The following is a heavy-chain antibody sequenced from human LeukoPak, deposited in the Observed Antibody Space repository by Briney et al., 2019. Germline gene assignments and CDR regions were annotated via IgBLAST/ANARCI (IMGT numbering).Heavy chain of an antibody. Sequence: SETLSLTCAVYGGSFSGYYWSWIRQPPGKGLEWIGEINLSGSTKYNPSLKSRVTISGDTSKNQFSLRLSSVTAADTAAYYCARYCSSTSCYWFDPWGQGTLVTVSS. J-gene: IGHJ5*02. CDR2: INLSGST. CDR3: ARYCSSTSCYWFDP. V-gene: IGHV4-34*01. CDR1: GGSFSGYY. D-gene: IGHD2-2*01.